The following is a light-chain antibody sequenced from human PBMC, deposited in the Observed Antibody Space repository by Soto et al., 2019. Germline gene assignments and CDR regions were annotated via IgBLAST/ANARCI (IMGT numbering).Light chain of an antibody. CDR2: GNN. V-gene: IGLV1-40*01. CDR3: QSYDSSLSGYV. J-gene: IGLJ1*01. CDR1: SPNIGAGYD. Sequence: QSVLTQPPSVSGAPGQRVTISCTGSSPNIGAGYDVHWYQQLPGTAPKLVIYGNNNRPSGVPDRFSGSKSGMSASLAITGLQAEDEADYYCQSYDSSLSGYVFGTGTKVTVL.